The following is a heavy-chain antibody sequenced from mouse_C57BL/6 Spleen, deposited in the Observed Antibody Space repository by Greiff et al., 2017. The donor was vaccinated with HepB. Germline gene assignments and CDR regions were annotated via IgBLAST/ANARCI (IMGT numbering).Heavy chain of an antibody. V-gene: IGHV1-39*01. CDR2: INPNYGTT. D-gene: IGHD3-3*01. CDR3: ARSLGGNGYFDV. Sequence: VQLQQSGPELVKPGASVKISCKASGYSFTDYNMNWVKQSNGKGLEWIGVINPNYGTTSYNQKFKGKATVTVDQSSSIAYMQLNSLTSEESAVYDSARSLGGNGYFDVWGTGTTVTVSS. J-gene: IGHJ1*03. CDR1: GYSFTDYN.